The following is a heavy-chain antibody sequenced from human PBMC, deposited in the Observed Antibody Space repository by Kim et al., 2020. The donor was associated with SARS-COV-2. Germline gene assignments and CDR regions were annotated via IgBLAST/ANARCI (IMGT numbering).Heavy chain of an antibody. D-gene: IGHD2-8*02. V-gene: IGHV3-23*01. J-gene: IGHJ6*02. CDR2: ISGSGGST. CDR3: AKVRARLLGYYYYGRDV. CDR1: GFTFSSYA. Sequence: GGSLRLSCAASGFTFSSYAMSGVRQAPGKGLEWVSAISGSGGSTYYADSVKGRVTISRDNSKNALYLQRNNLRAEDTAVYYCAKVRARLLGYYYYGRDVWGQGTTVTGSS.